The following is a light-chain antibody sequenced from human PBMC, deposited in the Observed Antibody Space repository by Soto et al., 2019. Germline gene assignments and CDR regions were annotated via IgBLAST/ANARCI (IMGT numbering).Light chain of an antibody. CDR3: SSYRRGSTYV. CDR1: SSDVGGYNY. Sequence: SALTQPASVSGSPGQSITVSCTGTSSDVGGYNYVSWYQQHPGKAPRLMIYDVTNRPSGVSDRFSGSKSGNTASLTISGLQAEDEADYYCSSYRRGSTYVFGTGTKVTVL. V-gene: IGLV2-14*03. CDR2: DVT. J-gene: IGLJ1*01.